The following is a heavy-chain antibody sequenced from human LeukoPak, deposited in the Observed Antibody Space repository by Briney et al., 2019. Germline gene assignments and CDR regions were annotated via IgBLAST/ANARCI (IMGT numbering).Heavy chain of an antibody. Sequence: AASVKVSCKASGYTFTSYGISWVRQAPGQGLERMGWISAYNGNTSYAQKLQGRVTMTTDTSTSTAYMELRSLRSDDTAVYYCATEGPIAASNYWGQGTLVTVSS. CDR2: ISAYNGNT. CDR3: ATEGPIAASNY. V-gene: IGHV1-18*01. J-gene: IGHJ4*02. D-gene: IGHD6-13*01. CDR1: GYTFTSYG.